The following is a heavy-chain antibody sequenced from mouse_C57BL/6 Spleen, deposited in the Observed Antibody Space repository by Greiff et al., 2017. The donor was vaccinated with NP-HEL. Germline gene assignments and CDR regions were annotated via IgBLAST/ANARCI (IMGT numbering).Heavy chain of an antibody. CDR3: ARDEIYYGNSGWFAY. CDR1: GFTFSSYA. J-gene: IGHJ3*01. V-gene: IGHV5-4*01. Sequence: VQLVESGGGLVKPGGSLKLSCAASGFTFSSYAMSWVRQTPEKRLEWVATISDGGSYTYYPDNVKGRFTISRDNAKNNLYLQMSHLKSEDTAMYYCARDEIYYGNSGWFAYWGQGTLVTVSA. CDR2: ISDGGSYT. D-gene: IGHD2-1*01.